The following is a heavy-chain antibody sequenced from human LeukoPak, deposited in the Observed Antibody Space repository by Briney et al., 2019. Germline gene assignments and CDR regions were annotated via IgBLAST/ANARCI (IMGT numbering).Heavy chain of an antibody. D-gene: IGHD3-10*01. J-gene: IGHJ3*02. V-gene: IGHV4-30-4*01. CDR1: GGSLTSGDYY. CDR3: ARAPGAFDI. Sequence: SQTLSLTCTVSGGSLTSGDYYWTWVRQPPGKGLEWIGYIYHRGSTYSNPSLKSRVTISVDTSKNQFSLKLTSVTAADTAVYYCARAPGAFDIWGQGTLVTVSS. CDR2: IYHRGST.